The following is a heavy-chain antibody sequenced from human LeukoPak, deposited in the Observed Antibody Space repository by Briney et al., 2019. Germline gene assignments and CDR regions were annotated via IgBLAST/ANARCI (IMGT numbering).Heavy chain of an antibody. V-gene: IGHV3-23*01. D-gene: IGHD1-14*01. CDR2: LSGSGTIM. Sequence: PGGSLRLSCVGSGLTFGNYAMSWVRQGPGKGLEWVSSLSGSGTIMNYAASVKGRFTISRDSSKSTLYLQLNNLGAEDTALYYCAKEATASYRISAFDVWGHGTMVIVSS. CDR1: GLTFGNYA. CDR3: AKEATASYRISAFDV. J-gene: IGHJ3*01.